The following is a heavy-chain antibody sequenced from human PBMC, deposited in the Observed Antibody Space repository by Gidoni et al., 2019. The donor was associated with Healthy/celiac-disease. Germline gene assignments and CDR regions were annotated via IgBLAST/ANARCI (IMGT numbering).Heavy chain of an antibody. CDR3: AKGSSSLYYYYGMDV. CDR2: ISGSGGST. D-gene: IGHD6-13*01. J-gene: IGHJ6*02. V-gene: IGHV3-23*01. CDR1: GCTVRSYA. Sequence: EVQLLEAGGGLVQPGGSLRHSCAASGCTVRSYAMSWVRQAPGKGLEWVSAISGSGGSTYYADSVTGRFTISRDNSKNTLYLQMNSLRAEDTAVYYCAKGSSSLYYYYGMDVWGQGTTVTVSS.